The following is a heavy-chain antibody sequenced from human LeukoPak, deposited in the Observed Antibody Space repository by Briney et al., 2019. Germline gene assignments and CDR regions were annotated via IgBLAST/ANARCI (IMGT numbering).Heavy chain of an antibody. V-gene: IGHV3-23*01. CDR3: AKDTYGSGSGALDL. CDR1: GFMFSSYA. CDR2: IRGSGGST. J-gene: IGHJ3*01. Sequence: GGSLRPSCAASGFMFSSYAMSWVRQAPGKGLEWVSSIRGSGGSTYYADSVKGRFTISRDNSKNTVDLQMNSLRAEDTAVYYCAKDTYGSGSGALDLWGQGTVVIVSS. D-gene: IGHD6-19*01.